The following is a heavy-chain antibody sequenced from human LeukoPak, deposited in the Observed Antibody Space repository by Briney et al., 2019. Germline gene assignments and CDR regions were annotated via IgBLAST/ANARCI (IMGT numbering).Heavy chain of an antibody. Sequence: SETLSLTCAVSGGSISSSNWWSWVRQPPGKGLEWIGEIYHSGSTNYNPSLKSRVTISVDKSKNQFSLKLSSVTAADTAVYYCARRYYYGSGSRTDWYFDLWGRGTLVTVSS. CDR3: ARRYYYGSGSRTDWYFDL. CDR1: GGSISSSNW. D-gene: IGHD3-10*01. J-gene: IGHJ2*01. CDR2: IYHSGST. V-gene: IGHV4-4*02.